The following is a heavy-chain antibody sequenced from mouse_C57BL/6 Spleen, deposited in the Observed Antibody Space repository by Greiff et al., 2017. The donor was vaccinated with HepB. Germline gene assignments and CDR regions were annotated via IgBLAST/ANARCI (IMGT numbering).Heavy chain of an antibody. J-gene: IGHJ4*01. CDR2: IHPNSGST. V-gene: IGHV1-64*01. Sequence: QVQLQQPGAELVKPGASVKLSCKASGYTFTSYWMHWVKQRPGQGLEWIGMIHPNSGSTNYNETFKSKATLTVDKSSSTAYMQLSSLTSEDSAVYYCARTKYYAMDYGGQGTSVTVSS. CDR1: GYTFTSYW. CDR3: ARTKYYAMDY.